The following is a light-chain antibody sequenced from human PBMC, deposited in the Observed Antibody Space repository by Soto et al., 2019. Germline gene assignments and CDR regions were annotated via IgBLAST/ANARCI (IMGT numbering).Light chain of an antibody. Sequence: QSALTQPASVSGSPGQSITISCTGTSSDVGGYNYVSWYQQHPDKVPILIIYEVTIRPSGVSNRFSASKSGNTASLTISGLQAEDEADYYCCTYTSSGTYVLGTGTKLTVL. V-gene: IGLV2-14*01. J-gene: IGLJ1*01. CDR3: CTYTSSGTYV. CDR2: EVT. CDR1: SSDVGGYNY.